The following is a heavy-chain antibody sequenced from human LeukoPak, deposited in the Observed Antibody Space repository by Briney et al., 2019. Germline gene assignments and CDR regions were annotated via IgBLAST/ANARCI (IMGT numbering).Heavy chain of an antibody. J-gene: IGHJ4*02. D-gene: IGHD3-22*01. CDR3: AIEYYYDSSGYYSII. CDR2: INHSGST. V-gene: IGHV4-34*01. Sequence: SETLSLTCAVYGGSFSGYYWSWIRQPPGKGLEWIGEINHSGSTNYNPSLKSRVTISVDTSKNQFSLKLSSVTAADTAVYYCAIEYYYDSSGYYSIIWGQGTLVTVSS. CDR1: GGSFSGYY.